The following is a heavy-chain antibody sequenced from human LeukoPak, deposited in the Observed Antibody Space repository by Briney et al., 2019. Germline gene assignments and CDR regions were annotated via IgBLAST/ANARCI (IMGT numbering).Heavy chain of an antibody. CDR2: IYYSGST. CDR3: ARDADGFDP. V-gene: IGHV4-59*01. CDR1: GGSISSYY. J-gene: IGHJ5*02. Sequence: SGTLSLTCTVSGGSISSYYWSWIRQPPGKGLEWIGYIYYSGSTNYNPSLKSRVTISVDTSKNQFSLKLSSVTAADTAVYYCARDADGFDPWGQGTLVTVSS.